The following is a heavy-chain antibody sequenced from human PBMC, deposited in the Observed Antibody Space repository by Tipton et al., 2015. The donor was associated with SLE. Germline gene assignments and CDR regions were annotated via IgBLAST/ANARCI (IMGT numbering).Heavy chain of an antibody. J-gene: IGHJ4*02. Sequence: TLSLTCTVSGGSISGYYWSWVRQPPGKGLEWIGYISFSGLTNYNPSVRSRVSTSMDTSKNQFSLQMGSVTAADTAQYYCARHKLGFSWSYFDYWGQGTLVTVSS. CDR1: GGSISGYY. D-gene: IGHD3-3*01. V-gene: IGHV4-59*08. CDR3: ARHKLGFSWSYFDY. CDR2: ISFSGLT.